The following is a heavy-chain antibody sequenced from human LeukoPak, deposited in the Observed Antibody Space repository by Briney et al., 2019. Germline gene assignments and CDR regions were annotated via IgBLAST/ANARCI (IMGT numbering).Heavy chain of an antibody. CDR2: VTHSGDI. Sequence: KPSETLSLTCAIYGGSSTSYYWSWIRQPPGKGLEWIGEVTHSGDIHYNPSLKSRVTMSVDTSKNRFSLKLTSMTAADTAIYYCAPIYGDYSDFDYWGQGTLVTVSS. CDR3: APIYGDYSDFDY. V-gene: IGHV4-34*01. CDR1: GGSSTSYY. D-gene: IGHD4-17*01. J-gene: IGHJ4*02.